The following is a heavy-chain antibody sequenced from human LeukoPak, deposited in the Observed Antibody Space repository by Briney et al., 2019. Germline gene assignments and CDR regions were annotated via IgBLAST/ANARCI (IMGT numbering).Heavy chain of an antibody. D-gene: IGHD4-23*01. J-gene: IGHJ1*01. CDR1: GGXITRTNC. V-gene: IGHV4-4*02. CDR3: ASDFGGHFQH. Sequence: SETLSLTCVVSGGXITRTNCWSWVRQPPGQGLEWMGEVSLTGLTNYTPPLSSRVIMALDTSKNHLSLNLTSVTAAHTAVYYCASDFGGHFQHWGQGTLVTVSS. CDR2: VSLTGLT.